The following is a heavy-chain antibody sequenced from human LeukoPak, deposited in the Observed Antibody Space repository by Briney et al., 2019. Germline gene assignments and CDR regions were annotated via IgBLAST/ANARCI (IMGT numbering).Heavy chain of an antibody. CDR2: IYPGDSYT. CDR3: ARLYYYDSSHYYGHY. D-gene: IGHD3-22*01. Sequence: GESLKISCKGFGYSFTNYWMAWVRQMPGKGLEWMGLIYPGDSYTTYSPSFQGRVTISADKSITTAYLQWSSLEASDTAMYYCARLYYYDSSHYYGHYWGQGTLVTVSS. J-gene: IGHJ4*02. V-gene: IGHV5-51*01. CDR1: GYSFTNYW.